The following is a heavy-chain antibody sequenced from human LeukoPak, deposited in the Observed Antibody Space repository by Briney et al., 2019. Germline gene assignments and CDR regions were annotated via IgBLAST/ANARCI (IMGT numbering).Heavy chain of an antibody. CDR3: ARGRGYCSGGSCSHPYSYGHYYYYYYGMDV. CDR2: INHSGST. J-gene: IGHJ6*02. CDR1: GGSISSGGYY. V-gene: IGHV4-39*07. D-gene: IGHD2-15*01. Sequence: NPSETLSLTCTVSGGSISSGGYYWSWIRQPPGKGLEWIGEINHSGSTNYNPSLKSRVTISVDTSKNQFSLKLSSVTAADTAVYYCARGRGYCSGGSCSHPYSYGHYYYYYYGMDVWGQGTTVTVSS.